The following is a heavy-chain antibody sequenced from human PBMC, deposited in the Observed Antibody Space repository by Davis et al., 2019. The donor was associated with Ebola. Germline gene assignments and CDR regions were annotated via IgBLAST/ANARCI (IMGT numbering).Heavy chain of an antibody. Sequence: GESLKISCAASRFTFSSYSMNWVRQAPGKGLEWVSYISSSSSTIYYADSVKGRFTISRDNAKNSLYLQMNSLRDEDTAVYYCANLAAAGTGWFDPWGQGTLVTVSS. CDR3: ANLAAAGTGWFDP. V-gene: IGHV3-48*02. CDR1: RFTFSSYS. CDR2: ISSSSSTI. D-gene: IGHD6-13*01. J-gene: IGHJ5*02.